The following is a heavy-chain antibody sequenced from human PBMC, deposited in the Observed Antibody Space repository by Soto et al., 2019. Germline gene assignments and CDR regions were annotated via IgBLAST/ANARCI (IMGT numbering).Heavy chain of an antibody. J-gene: IGHJ4*02. D-gene: IGHD3-10*01. Sequence: GGSLRLSCAASGFTFSSYAMSWVRQAPGKGLEWVSVITDTGGDTLHADSVKGRFTISRDNSKNTLYLQMNSLRAEDAAIYYCAKASGENYPGSRGFDYWGQGTLVTVSS. CDR1: GFTFSSYA. V-gene: IGHV3-23*01. CDR3: AKASGENYPGSRGFDY. CDR2: ITDTGGDT.